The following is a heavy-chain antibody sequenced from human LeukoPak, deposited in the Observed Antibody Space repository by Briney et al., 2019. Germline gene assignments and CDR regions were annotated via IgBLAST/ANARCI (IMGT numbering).Heavy chain of an antibody. Sequence: PGGSLRLSCAASGFTFSSYAMSWVRQAPGKGLEWVSAISGSGGSTYYADPVKGRFTISRDNSKNTLYLQMNSLRAEDTAVYYCAKVPYYDFWSGYYIAQVSSYAFDIWGQGTMVTVSS. V-gene: IGHV3-23*01. D-gene: IGHD3-3*01. CDR1: GFTFSSYA. J-gene: IGHJ3*02. CDR2: ISGSGGST. CDR3: AKVPYYDFWSGYYIAQVSSYAFDI.